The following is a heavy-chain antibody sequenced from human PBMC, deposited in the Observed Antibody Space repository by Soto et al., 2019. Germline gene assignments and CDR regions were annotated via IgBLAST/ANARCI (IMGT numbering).Heavy chain of an antibody. D-gene: IGHD3-22*01. CDR3: AGTGVVIPDYYYGMDV. CDR2: IVVGSGNT. V-gene: IGHV1-58*01. J-gene: IGHJ6*02. CDR1: GFTFTSSA. Sequence: PSVKVSCKASGFTFTSSAVQWVRQARGQRLEWIGWIVVGSGNTDYAQKFQERVTITRDMSTSTAYMELSSLRSEDTAVYYCAGTGVVIPDYYYGMDVWGQGTTVTVSS.